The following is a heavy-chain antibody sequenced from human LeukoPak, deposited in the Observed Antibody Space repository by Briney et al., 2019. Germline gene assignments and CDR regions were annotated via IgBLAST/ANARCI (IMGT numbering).Heavy chain of an antibody. Sequence: RTGGPLRLPCAASGFTFSSHRMRGPRKAPGKGLEWVANIKQDGSEKYYVDSVKGRFTISRDNAKNSLYLQMNSLRAEDTAVYYCARDCVTMVDYWGQGTLVTVSS. CDR3: ARDCVTMVDY. J-gene: IGHJ4*02. D-gene: IGHD3-10*01. CDR1: GFTFSSHR. CDR2: IKQDGSEK. V-gene: IGHV3-7*01.